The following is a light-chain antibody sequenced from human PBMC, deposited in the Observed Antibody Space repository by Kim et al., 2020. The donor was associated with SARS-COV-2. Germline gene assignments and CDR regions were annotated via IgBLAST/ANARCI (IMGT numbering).Light chain of an antibody. CDR1: SGHSSYA. CDR3: QTWDTGIRV. Sequence: ASVKLTCPLSSGHSSYAIAWHQQRPEKGPRYLMNLNRDGSHTKGDGIPDRFSGSSSGAERYLTISSLQSEDEADYYCQTWDTGIRVFGGGTKVTVL. CDR2: LNRDGSH. J-gene: IGLJ3*02. V-gene: IGLV4-69*01.